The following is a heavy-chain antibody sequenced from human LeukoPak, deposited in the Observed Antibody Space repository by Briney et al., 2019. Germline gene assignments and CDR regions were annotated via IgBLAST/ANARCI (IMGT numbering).Heavy chain of an antibody. Sequence: SETLSLTCNVSGVSISDGRYYWAWIRQHPGKGLEWIAYKYYSGSAKYNPSPKSRLTISVDTPNNQFSLQLRSVTAADTAMYYCATPYCSSISCLDVFNIWGQGTMVTVSS. V-gene: IGHV4-31*03. D-gene: IGHD2-2*01. CDR2: KYYSGSA. J-gene: IGHJ3*02. CDR1: GVSISDGRYY. CDR3: ATPYCSSISCLDVFNI.